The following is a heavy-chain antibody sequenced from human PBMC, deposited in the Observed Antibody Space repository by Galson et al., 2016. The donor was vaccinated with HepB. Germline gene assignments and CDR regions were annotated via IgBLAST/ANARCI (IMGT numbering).Heavy chain of an antibody. Sequence: SVKVSCKASNYMFTSYGFSWVRQAPGQGLEWMGWISPYNGNTNYAQNLQGRVTVTTDTSTSTVYMELRSLRSDDTAVYYCARHRRGNYYMDVWGEGTTVTVSS. D-gene: IGHD6-25*01. CDR3: ARHRRGNYYMDV. J-gene: IGHJ6*03. CDR1: NYMFTSYG. CDR2: ISPYNGNT. V-gene: IGHV1-18*01.